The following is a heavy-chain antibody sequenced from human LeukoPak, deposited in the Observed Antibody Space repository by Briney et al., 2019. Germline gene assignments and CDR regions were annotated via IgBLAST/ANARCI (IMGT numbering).Heavy chain of an antibody. CDR2: IRYDGSNK. CDR3: AKNGDRGAYCSGGSCYPYYYYNMDV. D-gene: IGHD2-15*01. CDR1: GFTFSSYV. Sequence: GGSLRLSCAASGFTFSSYVMHWVRQAPGKGLEWVAFIRYDGSNKYYSDSVKGRFTISRDNSKNTLYLQMNSLRPEDTAVYYCAKNGDRGAYCSGGSCYPYYYYNMDVWGKGTTVTISS. V-gene: IGHV3-30*02. J-gene: IGHJ6*03.